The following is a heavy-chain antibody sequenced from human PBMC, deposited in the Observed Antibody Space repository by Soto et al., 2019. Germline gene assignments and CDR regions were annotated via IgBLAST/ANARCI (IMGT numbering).Heavy chain of an antibody. J-gene: IGHJ4*02. CDR2: IYDSGNT. CDR3: ARGQGAAAGHSNFDY. Sequence: QLQLQESGSGLVKPSQTLSLTCAVSGGSISGTTYSWSWIRQPPGKGLEWIGYIYDSGNTYYNPSLKSQFSISVDRSKHQFSLTLSSVTSADTAVYYCARGQGAAAGHSNFDYWGQGARVTVSS. D-gene: IGHD6-13*01. V-gene: IGHV4-30-2*01. CDR1: GGSISGTTYS.